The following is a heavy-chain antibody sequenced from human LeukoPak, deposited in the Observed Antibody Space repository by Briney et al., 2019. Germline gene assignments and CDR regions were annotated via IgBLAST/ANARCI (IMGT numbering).Heavy chain of an antibody. CDR3: ARGDCSSTSCQGIDY. Sequence: GGSLRLSCAASGFTFRSYSMNWVRQAPGKGLEWVSSISSSSSYIYYADSVKGRFTISRDNAKNSLYLQMNSLRAEDTAVYYCARGDCSSTSCQGIDYWGQGTLVTVSS. D-gene: IGHD2-2*01. V-gene: IGHV3-21*01. CDR2: ISSSSSYI. CDR1: GFTFRSYS. J-gene: IGHJ4*02.